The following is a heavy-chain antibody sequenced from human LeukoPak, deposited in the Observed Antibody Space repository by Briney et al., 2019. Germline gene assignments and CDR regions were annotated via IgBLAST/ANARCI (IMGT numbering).Heavy chain of an antibody. Sequence: GGSLRLSCAASGFTFSSYAMSWVRQAPGKGLEWVAAISGSGGSTYYADSVKGRFTISRDNSKNTLYLQMNSPRAEDTAVYYCAKVPTHIAVAGTYDYWGQGTLVTVSS. D-gene: IGHD6-19*01. CDR3: AKVPTHIAVAGTYDY. V-gene: IGHV3-23*01. CDR2: ISGSGGST. J-gene: IGHJ4*02. CDR1: GFTFSSYA.